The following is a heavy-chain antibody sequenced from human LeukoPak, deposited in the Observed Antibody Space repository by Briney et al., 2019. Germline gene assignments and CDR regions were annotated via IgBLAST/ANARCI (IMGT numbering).Heavy chain of an antibody. D-gene: IGHD3-10*01. CDR1: GGSISSYY. CDR3: ARGITMVRGVIITNYYMDV. CDR2: IYTSGST. Sequence: SETLSLTCTVSGGSISSYYWSWIRQPPGKGLEWIGYIYTSGSTNYNPSLKSRVTISVDTSKNKFSLKLSSVPAADTAVYYCARGITMVRGVIITNYYMDVWGKGTTVTVSS. J-gene: IGHJ6*03. V-gene: IGHV4-4*09.